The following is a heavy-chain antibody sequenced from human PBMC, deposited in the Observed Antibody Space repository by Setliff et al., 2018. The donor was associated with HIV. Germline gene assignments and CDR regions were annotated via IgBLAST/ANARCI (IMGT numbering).Heavy chain of an antibody. J-gene: IGHJ4*02. V-gene: IGHV3-15*01. CDR2: IKSKTDGGTT. D-gene: IGHD2-8*01. CDR1: GFTFNNAW. Sequence: GGSLRLSCAASGFTFNNAWMTWVRQAPGKGLEWVGHIKSKTDGGTTDYAAPVKGRFTISRDNSKNTLSLQMDILRAEDTAIYYCVRGVFDYWGQGVLVTVSS. CDR3: VRGVFDY.